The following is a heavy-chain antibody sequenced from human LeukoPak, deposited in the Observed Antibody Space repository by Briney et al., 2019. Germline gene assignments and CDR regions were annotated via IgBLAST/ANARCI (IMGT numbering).Heavy chain of an antibody. CDR2: MNPNSGNT. CDR1: GYTFTSYD. J-gene: IGHJ6*02. CDR3: ARVGRCSSTSCYTFWGYYYYGMDV. V-gene: IGHV1-8*01. D-gene: IGHD2-2*02. Sequence: ASVKVSCKASGYTFTSYDINWVRQATGQGLEWMGWMNPNSGNTGYAQKFQGRVTMTRNTSISTAYMELSSLRSEDTAVYYCARVGRCSSTSCYTFWGYYYYGMDVWGQGTTVTVSS.